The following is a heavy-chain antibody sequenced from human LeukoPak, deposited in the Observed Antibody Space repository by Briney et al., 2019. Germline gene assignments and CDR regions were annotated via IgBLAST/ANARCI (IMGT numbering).Heavy chain of an antibody. J-gene: IGHJ4*02. CDR3: ARLSDDGSGYYYVDY. CDR2: IYYSGST. V-gene: IGHV4-59*08. D-gene: IGHD3-22*01. CDR1: GGSISSYY. Sequence: NPSETLSLTCTVSGGSISSYYWSWIRQPPGKGLEWIGYIYYSGSTYYNPSLKSRVTMSVDTSKNQFSLKLSSVTAADTAVYYCARLSDDGSGYYYVDYWGQGTLVTVSS.